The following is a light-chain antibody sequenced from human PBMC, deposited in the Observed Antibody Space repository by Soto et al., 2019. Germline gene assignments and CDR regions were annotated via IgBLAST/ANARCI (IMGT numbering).Light chain of an antibody. V-gene: IGKV3-20*01. CDR3: QQYGNSPPYT. Sequence: EIVLTQSPGTLSLSPGERATLSCRASQSVSSSYLAWYQQKPGQAPRLLIYGASSRATGIPDRFSGSGSETDFTLTISRLQPEDFAVYYCQQYGNSPPYTVGRGTKLEIK. J-gene: IGKJ2*01. CDR1: QSVSSSY. CDR2: GAS.